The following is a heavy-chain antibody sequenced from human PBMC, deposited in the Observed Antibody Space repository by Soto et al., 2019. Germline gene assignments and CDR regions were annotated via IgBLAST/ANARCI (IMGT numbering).Heavy chain of an antibody. Sequence: EVQLLESGGGLVRVGGSLRLSCAASGFTFSTYAMTWARQAPGKGLQWVSTISGNGDDTYYADSVKGRFTISRANSKNTLYLQMSSLRDEDTSVYYCAKLNPYYTSGHFDYWGLGTLVTASS. CDR1: GFTFSTYA. CDR2: ISGNGDDT. CDR3: AKLNPYYTSGHFDY. J-gene: IGHJ4*01. D-gene: IGHD3-22*01. V-gene: IGHV3-23*01.